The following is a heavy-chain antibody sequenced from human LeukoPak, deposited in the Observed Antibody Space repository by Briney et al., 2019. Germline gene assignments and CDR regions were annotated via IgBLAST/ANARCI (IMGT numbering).Heavy chain of an antibody. CDR3: ALWRGYGGYFDY. V-gene: IGHV4-38-2*01. CDR2: IYHSGST. J-gene: IGHJ4*02. Sequence: PSETLSLTCAVSGYSISSGYYWGWIRQPPGKGLEWIGSIYHSGSTYYNPSLKSRVTISVDTSKNQFSLKLNSVTAADTAVYYCALWRGYGGYFDYWGQGSLVTVSS. D-gene: IGHD4-23*01. CDR1: GYSISSGYY.